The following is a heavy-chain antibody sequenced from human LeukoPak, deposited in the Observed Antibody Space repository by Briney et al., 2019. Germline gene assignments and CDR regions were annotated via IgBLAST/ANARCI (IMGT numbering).Heavy chain of an antibody. D-gene: IGHD2-2*02. CDR3: ARGVTYCSSTSCYTLDY. Sequence: ASVKVSFKASGYTFITSDINWVRQATGQGLEWMGWMNPNSGNTGYVQKFQGRVTMTRNTSISTAYMELSSLRSEDTAVYYCARGVTYCSSTSCYTLDYWGQGTLVTVSS. CDR1: GYTFITSD. CDR2: MNPNSGNT. J-gene: IGHJ4*02. V-gene: IGHV1-8*01.